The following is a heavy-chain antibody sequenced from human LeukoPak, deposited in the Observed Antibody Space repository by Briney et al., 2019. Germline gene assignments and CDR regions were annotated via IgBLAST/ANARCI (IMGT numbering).Heavy chain of an antibody. J-gene: IGHJ4*02. CDR2: IRQDGTEK. CDR3: ARTHTTFFDY. CDR1: GFTVSSNC. V-gene: IGHV3-7*03. D-gene: IGHD1-1*01. Sequence: GGSLRLSCAASGFTVSSNCMSWVRQAPGKGLEWVANIRQDGTEKYFVDSVEGRFIISRDNAKNSLYLQMNSLRAEDTAVYYCARTHTTFFDYWGQGTLVTVSS.